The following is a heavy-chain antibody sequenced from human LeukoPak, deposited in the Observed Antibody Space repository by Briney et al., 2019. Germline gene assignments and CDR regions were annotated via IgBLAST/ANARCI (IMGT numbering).Heavy chain of an antibody. CDR2: IYYSGSN. V-gene: IGHV4-59*01. CDR1: GGSISSYY. J-gene: IGHJ6*03. CDR3: ARIQNYYYYMDV. Sequence: SETLSLTCTVSGGSISSYYGSWIRQPPGKGLEWIGYIYYSGSNNYNPSLKSRVTISVDTSKQQFSLKMSSVNAADTAVYYCARIQNYYYYMDVWGKGTTVIVSS.